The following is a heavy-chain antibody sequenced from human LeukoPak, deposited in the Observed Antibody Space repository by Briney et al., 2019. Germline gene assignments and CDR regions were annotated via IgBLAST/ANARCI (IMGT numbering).Heavy chain of an antibody. V-gene: IGHV4-34*01. CDR1: GGSFSGYY. D-gene: IGHD3-10*01. CDR2: INHSGST. Sequence: PSETLSLTCAVYGGSFSGYYWSWIRQPPGKGLEWIGEINHSGSTNYNPSLKSRVTISVDTSKNQFSLKLSSVTAADTAVYYCARGRSITMVRGARYFDFWGQGNLVTVSS. CDR3: ARGRSITMVRGARYFDF. J-gene: IGHJ4*02.